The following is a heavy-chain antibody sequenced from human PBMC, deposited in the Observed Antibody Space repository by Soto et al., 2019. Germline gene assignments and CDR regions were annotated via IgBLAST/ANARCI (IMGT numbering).Heavy chain of an antibody. V-gene: IGHV1-3*01. J-gene: IGHJ6*03. D-gene: IGHD3-10*01. CDR2: INAGNGNT. CDR1: GYTFTSYA. Sequence: QVQLVQSGAEVKKPGASVKVSCKASGYTFTSYAMHWVRQAPGQRLEWMGWINAGNGNTKYSQKFQGTVTMTRDTSASTAYMERSSLRCEDTAVYYCARNPGSGSYYTNYYYYYYMDVWGKGTTVTVSS. CDR3: ARNPGSGSYYTNYYYYYYMDV.